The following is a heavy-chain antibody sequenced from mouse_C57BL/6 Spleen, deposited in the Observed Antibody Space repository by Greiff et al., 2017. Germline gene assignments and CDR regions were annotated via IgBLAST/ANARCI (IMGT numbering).Heavy chain of an antibody. D-gene: IGHD1-1*01. J-gene: IGHJ2*01. CDR2: IYPSDSET. CDR1: GYTFTSYW. Sequence: QVHVKQPGAELVRPGSSVKLSCKASGYTFTSYWMDWVKQRPGQGLEWIGNIYPSDSETHYNQKFKDKATLTVDKSSSTAYMQLSSLTSEDSAVDYCARRGTTVVANDYWGQGTTLTVSS. V-gene: IGHV1-61*01. CDR3: ARRGTTVVANDY.